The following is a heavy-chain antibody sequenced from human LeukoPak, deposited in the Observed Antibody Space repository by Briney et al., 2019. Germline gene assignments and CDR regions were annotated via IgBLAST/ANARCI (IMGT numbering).Heavy chain of an antibody. CDR3: ATNYDILTGHDAFDI. CDR1: GGSFSGYY. Sequence: PSETLSLTCAVYGGSFSGYYWSWIRQPPGKGLEWIGEINHSGSTNYNPSLKSRVTISVDTSKNQFSLKLSSVTAADTAVYYCATNYDILTGHDAFDIWGQGTMVTVSS. CDR2: INHSGST. D-gene: IGHD3-9*01. J-gene: IGHJ3*02. V-gene: IGHV4-34*01.